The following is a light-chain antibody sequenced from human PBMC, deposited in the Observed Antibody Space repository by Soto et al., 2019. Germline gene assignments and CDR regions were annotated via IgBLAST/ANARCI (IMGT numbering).Light chain of an antibody. CDR2: GAS. V-gene: IGKV3-15*01. J-gene: IGKJ4*01. CDR1: QSVSSN. CDR3: QQNDNWPLT. Sequence: EIVMTQSPATLSVSPGERATLSCRASQSVSSNLLWYQQLPGQGPRLLIYGASTRATGVPARFSGSGSGTEFTLTITSLQSEDFAVYYCQQNDNWPLTFGGGTKVENK.